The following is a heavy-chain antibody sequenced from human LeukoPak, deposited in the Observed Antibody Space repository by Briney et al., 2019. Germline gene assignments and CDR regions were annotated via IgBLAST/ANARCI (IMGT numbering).Heavy chain of an antibody. CDR2: ISSSGSTI. CDR3: ARDGKLLYDFWSGYSPYYFDY. CDR1: GFTFSDYY. Sequence: GGSLRLSCAASGFTFSDYYMSWIRQAPGKGLEWVSYISSSGSTIYYADSVKGRFTISRGNAKNSLYLQMNSLRAEDTAVYYCARDGKLLYDFWSGYSPYYFDYWGQGTLVTVSS. V-gene: IGHV3-11*01. D-gene: IGHD3-3*01. J-gene: IGHJ4*02.